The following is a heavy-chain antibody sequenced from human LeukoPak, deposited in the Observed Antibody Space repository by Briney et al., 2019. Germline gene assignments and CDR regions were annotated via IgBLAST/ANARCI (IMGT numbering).Heavy chain of an antibody. V-gene: IGHV3-30*04. J-gene: IGHJ4*02. CDR1: GLTFRSYA. D-gene: IGHD3-22*01. Sequence: GGPLRLSCAPSGLTFRSYAIQWVRQAPGKGLEGVAFISNYGRNKDYADSVKGRFTISRDNSKNTLYLQVNSLRPEDTAVYYCTRDLSGHYSIDYWGQGTLVTVSS. CDR3: TRDLSGHYSIDY. CDR2: ISNYGRNK.